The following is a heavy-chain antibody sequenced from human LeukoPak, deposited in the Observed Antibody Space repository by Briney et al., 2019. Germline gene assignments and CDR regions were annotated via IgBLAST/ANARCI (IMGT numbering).Heavy chain of an antibody. CDR1: TFTFSTYW. Sequence: GGSLRLSCTTSTFTFSTYWMTWVRQAPGKGLEWVANIKQDGSEKNYADSAKGRFTISRDNAKNSVYLQMNSLRAEDTAVYSCARDQGTTATSYAFETWGRGIMVTVSS. CDR2: IKQDGSEK. CDR3: ARDQGTTATSYAFET. D-gene: IGHD4-17*01. J-gene: IGHJ3*02. V-gene: IGHV3-7*01.